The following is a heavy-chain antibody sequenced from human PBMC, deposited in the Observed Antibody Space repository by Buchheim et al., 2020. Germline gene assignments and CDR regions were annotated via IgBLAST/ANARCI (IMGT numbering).Heavy chain of an antibody. CDR1: GFTFSTYE. CDR2: ISSSGPTL. V-gene: IGHV3-48*03. J-gene: IGHJ4*02. D-gene: IGHD3-3*01. CDR3: ARGKEGIAIFGMAIRHFDY. Sequence: EVQLVESGGGLVQPGGSLRLSCAASGFTFSTYEMNWVRQAPGKGLEWVSWISSSGPTLYYADSVKGRFTISRDNAKKSLYLQMNSLRAEDTAVYYCARGKEGIAIFGMAIRHFDYWGQGTL.